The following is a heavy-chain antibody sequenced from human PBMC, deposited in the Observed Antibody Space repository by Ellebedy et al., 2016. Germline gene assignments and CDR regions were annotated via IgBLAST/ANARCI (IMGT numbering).Heavy chain of an antibody. CDR3: VHRTTVTSVDY. D-gene: IGHD4-11*01. Sequence: SGPTLVKPTETLTLTCTVSGFSLSNARMGVSWIRQPPGKALEWLAHIFSNDEKSYSTSLKSRLTISKDTSKSQVVLTMTNMDPVDTATYYCVHRTTVTSVDYWGQGTLVTVSS. V-gene: IGHV2-26*01. CDR1: GFSLSNARMG. CDR2: IFSNDEK. J-gene: IGHJ4*02.